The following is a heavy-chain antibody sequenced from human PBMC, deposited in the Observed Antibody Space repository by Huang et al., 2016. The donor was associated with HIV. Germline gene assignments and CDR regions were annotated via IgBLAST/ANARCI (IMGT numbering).Heavy chain of an antibody. D-gene: IGHD3-22*01. V-gene: IGHV4-34*02. CDR2: INDTGNT. J-gene: IGHJ5*02. CDR3: ARRGYSYDGIGLPAFDP. CDR1: GGSFSNFY. Sequence: QVQLQLWGAGLLKPSETLSLTCAVYGGSFSNFYWGWIRQPPGKGLEWIGEINDTGNTNSDPSLRGRVTMSVNTSKKQFSLQVKSVTVADTAIYYCARRGYSYDGIGLPAFDPWCRGTVVTVSS.